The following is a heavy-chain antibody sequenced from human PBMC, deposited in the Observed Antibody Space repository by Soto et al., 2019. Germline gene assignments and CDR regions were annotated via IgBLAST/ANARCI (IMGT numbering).Heavy chain of an antibody. J-gene: IGHJ6*02. V-gene: IGHV1-69*01. D-gene: IGHD3-16*02. CDR1: AGTFSSSA. CDR3: ASGNPATFGGLTVYYYYGMDV. Sequence: QVQLVQSGAEVKKPGSSVKVSCKASAGTFSSSAFSWVRQAPGQGLEWVGDIMPLFNTVNYAQNFQVRVTITADESTGTVYMDLSSLRSDDTAVYYCASGNPATFGGLTVYYYYGMDVWGQGTTVTVSS. CDR2: IMPLFNTV.